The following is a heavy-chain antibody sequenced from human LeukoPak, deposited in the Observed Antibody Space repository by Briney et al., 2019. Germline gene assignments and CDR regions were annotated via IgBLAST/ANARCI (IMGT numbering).Heavy chain of an antibody. J-gene: IGHJ4*02. V-gene: IGHV3-30*02. CDR3: AKDGEEMATITGQIDY. D-gene: IGHD5-24*01. CDR1: GFTFSSYG. CDR2: IRYDGSNK. Sequence: GGSLRLSCAASGFTFSSYGMHWVRQAPGKGLEWVAFIRYDGSNKYYADSVKGRFTIPRDYSKNTLYLQMNSLRAEDTAVYYCAKDGEEMATITGQIDYWGQGTLVTVSS.